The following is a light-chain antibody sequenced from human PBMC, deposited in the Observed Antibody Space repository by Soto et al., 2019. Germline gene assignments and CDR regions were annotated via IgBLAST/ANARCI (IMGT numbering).Light chain of an antibody. J-gene: IGKJ2*01. CDR2: AAS. CDR3: QQSYRTPYT. CDR1: QSISNH. V-gene: IGKV1-39*01. Sequence: DIQMTQSPSSLSASVEDRVIITCRASQSISNHLNWYQQKPGKAPKLLIFAASSLQSGVPSRFSGSRSGPDFTLTISSLQPEDFATYYCQQSYRTPYTFGQGTKLETK.